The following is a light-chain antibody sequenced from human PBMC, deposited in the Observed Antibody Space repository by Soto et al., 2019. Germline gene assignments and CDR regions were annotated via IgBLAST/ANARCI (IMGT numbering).Light chain of an antibody. CDR1: QSISTY. V-gene: IGKV1-39*01. CDR2: AAS. J-gene: IGKJ2*01. CDR3: QQSYSTPRT. Sequence: DIQMTQSPSSLSASVGDRVNITCLASQSISTYLNWYQQKPGKAPKLLIYAASSFQSGVPSRFSGSGSGTDFTLTISSLQPEDFETYYCQQSYSTPRTFGQGTKVDSK.